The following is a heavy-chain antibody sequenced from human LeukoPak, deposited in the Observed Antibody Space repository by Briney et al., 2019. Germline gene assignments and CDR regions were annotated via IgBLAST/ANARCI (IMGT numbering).Heavy chain of an antibody. CDR2: IKQDGSEK. Sequence: PGGSLRLSCAASGFTFSSYWMSWVRQAPGKGLEWVANIKQDGSEKYYVDSVKGRFTISRDNAKNSLYLQMNSLRAEDTAVYYCARDQYSSSSLYRRYYYYYMDVWGKGTTVTVSS. CDR3: ARDQYSSSSLYRRYYYYYMDV. CDR1: GFTFSSYW. V-gene: IGHV3-7*01. J-gene: IGHJ6*03. D-gene: IGHD6-6*01.